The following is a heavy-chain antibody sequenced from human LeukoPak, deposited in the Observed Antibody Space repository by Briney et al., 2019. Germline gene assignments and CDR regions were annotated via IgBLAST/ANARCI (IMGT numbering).Heavy chain of an antibody. D-gene: IGHD6-19*01. CDR3: ATGGFYSSGWGNWFDP. Sequence: ASVTVSCKVSGYTLTELSMHWVRQAPGKGLEWMGGFDPEDGETIYAQKFQGRVTMTEDTSTDTAYMELSSLRSEDTAVYYCATGGFYSSGWGNWFDPWGQGTLVTVSS. J-gene: IGHJ5*02. CDR2: FDPEDGET. CDR1: GYTLTELS. V-gene: IGHV1-24*01.